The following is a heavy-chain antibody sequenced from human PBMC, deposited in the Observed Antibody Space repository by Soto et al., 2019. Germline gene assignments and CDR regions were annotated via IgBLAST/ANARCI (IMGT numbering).Heavy chain of an antibody. CDR1: GFTLSSYA. V-gene: IGHV3-23*01. CDR3: AKSIITMVRGAPYYFDY. J-gene: IGHJ4*02. Sequence: LRLSCAASGFTLSSYAMSWVRQAPGKGLEWVSAISGSGGSTYYADSVKGRFTISRDNSKNTLYLQMNSLRAEDTAVYYCAKSIITMVRGAPYYFDYWGQGTLVTVSS. D-gene: IGHD3-10*01. CDR2: ISGSGGST.